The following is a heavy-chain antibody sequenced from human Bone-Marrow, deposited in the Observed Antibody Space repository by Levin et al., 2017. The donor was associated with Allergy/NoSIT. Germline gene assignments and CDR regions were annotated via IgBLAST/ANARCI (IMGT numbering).Heavy chain of an antibody. CDR2: IYYSGST. J-gene: IGHJ6*03. D-gene: IGHD2-2*01. Sequence: PSETLSLTCTVSGGSISSGGYYWSWIRQHPGKGLEWIGYIYYSGSTYYNPSLKSRVTISVDTSKNQFSLKLSSVTAADTAVYYCARGDRGDIVVVPAAMPHYYYMDVWGKGTTVTVSS. CDR3: ARGDRGDIVVVPAAMPHYYYMDV. V-gene: IGHV4-31*03. CDR1: GGSISSGGYY.